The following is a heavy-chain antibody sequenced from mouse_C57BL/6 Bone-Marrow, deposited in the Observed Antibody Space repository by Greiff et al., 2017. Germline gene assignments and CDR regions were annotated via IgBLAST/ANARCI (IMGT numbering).Heavy chain of an antibody. V-gene: IGHV14-4*01. D-gene: IGHD2-3*01. CDR1: GFNIKDDY. J-gene: IGHJ1*03. CDR2: IDPENGDT. CDR3: TTGWLLPLDFDV. Sequence: EVMLVESGAELVRPGASVKLSCTASGFNIKDDYMHWVKQRPEQGLEWIGWIDPENGDTEYASKFQGKATITADTSSNTAYLQLSSLTSEDTAVYYYTTGWLLPLDFDVWGTGTTVTVSS.